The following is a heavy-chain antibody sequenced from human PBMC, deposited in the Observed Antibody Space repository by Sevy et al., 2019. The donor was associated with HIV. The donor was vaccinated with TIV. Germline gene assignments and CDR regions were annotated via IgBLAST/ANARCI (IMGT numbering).Heavy chain of an antibody. CDR3: ARGGGRYSSGWPYNWFDP. CDR1: GFTFSSYS. D-gene: IGHD6-19*01. CDR2: ISSSSSYI. J-gene: IGHJ5*02. V-gene: IGHV3-21*01. Sequence: GGSLRLSCAASGFTFSSYSMNWVRQAPGKGLEWVSSISSSSSYIYYADSVKGRFTISRDNAKNSLYLQMNSLRAEDTAVYYCARGGGRYSSGWPYNWFDPWGQRTLVTVSS.